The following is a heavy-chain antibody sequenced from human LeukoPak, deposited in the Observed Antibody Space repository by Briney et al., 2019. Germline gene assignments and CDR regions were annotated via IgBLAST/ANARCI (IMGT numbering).Heavy chain of an antibody. D-gene: IGHD3-22*01. CDR1: GGTFSSYA. CDR2: IIPIFGTA. CDR3: ARVEDSSGYYYRNWFDP. V-gene: IGHV1-69*06. Sequence: SVKVSCKASGGTFSSYAISWVRQAPGQGLEWMGGIIPIFGTANYAQKFQGRVTITADKSTSTAYMELSSLRSEDTAVYYCARVEDSSGYYYRNWFDPWGQGTLVTVSS. J-gene: IGHJ5*02.